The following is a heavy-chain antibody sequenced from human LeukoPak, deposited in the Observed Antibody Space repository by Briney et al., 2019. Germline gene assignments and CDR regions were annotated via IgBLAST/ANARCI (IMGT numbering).Heavy chain of an antibody. CDR3: GYCSSTSCVGWFDP. V-gene: IGHV3-49*04. Sequence: GGSLRLSCTASGFTLGDYAMSWVRQAPGKGLEWVGFIRSKAYGGTTEYAASVKGRFTISRDDSKSIAYLQMNSLKTEDTAVYYCGYCSSTSCVGWFDPWGQGTLVTVSS. D-gene: IGHD2-2*01. J-gene: IGHJ5*02. CDR1: GFTLGDYA. CDR2: IRSKAYGGTT.